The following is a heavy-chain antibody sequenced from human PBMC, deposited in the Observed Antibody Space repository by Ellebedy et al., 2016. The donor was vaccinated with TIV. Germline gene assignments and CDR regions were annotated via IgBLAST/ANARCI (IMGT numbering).Heavy chain of an antibody. V-gene: IGHV1-3*01. Sequence: AASVKVSCKASGYTFSSYAMHWVRHAPGQRLEWMGWINAGNGNTKYSQRFQGRVTITRDTSASTAYMELSSLRSKDTAVYYCARDDPIAAVDYWGQGTLVTVSS. CDR1: GYTFSSYA. D-gene: IGHD6-13*01. CDR2: INAGNGNT. J-gene: IGHJ4*02. CDR3: ARDDPIAAVDY.